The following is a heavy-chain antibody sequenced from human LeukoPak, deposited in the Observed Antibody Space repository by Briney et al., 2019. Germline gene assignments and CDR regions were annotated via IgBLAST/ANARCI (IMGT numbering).Heavy chain of an antibody. CDR3: ARNQAVAANRGAFDI. CDR1: GYSISSNNW. V-gene: IGHV4-28*01. CDR2: IYYSGST. J-gene: IGHJ3*02. D-gene: IGHD6-19*01. Sequence: SETLSLTCAVSGYSISSNNWWAWIRQPPGKGLEWIGYIYYSGSTYYNPYNPSLTSRVTMSVDTSKNQFSLKLDSVTEKDTAMYYCARNQAVAANRGAFDIWAKGQWSPSLQ.